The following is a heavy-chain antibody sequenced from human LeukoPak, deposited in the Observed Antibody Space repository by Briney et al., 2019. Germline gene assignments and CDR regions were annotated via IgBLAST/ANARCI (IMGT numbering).Heavy chain of an antibody. CDR3: ARRRGGYGEGELDY. D-gene: IGHD4-17*01. CDR1: GFIASNKY. Sequence: PGGSLRLSCAASGFIASNKYMSWVRQAPGKGLEWVSTIRSDGTTDYADSVKGRFTISRDDSKNTVYLQMYSLRVEDTAVYSCARRRGGYGEGELDYWGQGTLVTVSS. V-gene: IGHV3-66*04. CDR2: IRSDGTT. J-gene: IGHJ4*02.